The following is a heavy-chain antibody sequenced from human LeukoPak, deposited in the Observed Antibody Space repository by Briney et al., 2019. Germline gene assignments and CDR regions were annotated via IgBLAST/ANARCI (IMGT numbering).Heavy chain of an antibody. Sequence: ASVKVSCKASGGTFSSYAISWVRQAPGQGLEWMGRIIPILGIANYAQKFQGRVSITADKSTSTAYMELSSLRSEDTAVYYCASPLRYTGAFDIWGQGTMVTVSS. D-gene: IGHD1-1*01. V-gene: IGHV1-69*04. CDR1: GGTFSSYA. J-gene: IGHJ3*02. CDR3: ASPLRYTGAFDI. CDR2: IIPILGIA.